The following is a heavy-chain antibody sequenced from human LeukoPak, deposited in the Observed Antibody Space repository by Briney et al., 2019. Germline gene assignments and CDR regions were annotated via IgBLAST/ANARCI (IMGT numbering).Heavy chain of an antibody. V-gene: IGHV4-59*01. CDR1: ADSISSYY. CDR3: ARDSSGWSPLFDY. D-gene: IGHD6-19*01. Sequence: PSETLSLTCTVSADSISSYYWSWIRQPPGKGLEWIGYISYSGSTNYNPSLKSRVTISIDTSKNQFSLRLSSVTAADTAVYYCARDSSGWSPLFDYWGQGTLVTVSS. CDR2: ISYSGST. J-gene: IGHJ4*02.